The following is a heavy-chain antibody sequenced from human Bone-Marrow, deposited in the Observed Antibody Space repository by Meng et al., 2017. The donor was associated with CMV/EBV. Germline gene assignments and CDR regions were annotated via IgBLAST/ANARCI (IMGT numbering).Heavy chain of an antibody. J-gene: IGHJ5*02. CDR3: ARHGRGQQLVGGNWFDP. D-gene: IGHD6-13*01. CDR2: IYYSGST. Sequence: SETLSLTCTVSGGSISSYYWSWIRQPPGKGLEWIGYIYYSGSTNYNPSLKSRVTISVDTSKYQFSLKLSSVTAADTAVYYCARHGRGQQLVGGNWFDPWGQGTLVTFYS. CDR1: GGSISSYY. V-gene: IGHV4-59*01.